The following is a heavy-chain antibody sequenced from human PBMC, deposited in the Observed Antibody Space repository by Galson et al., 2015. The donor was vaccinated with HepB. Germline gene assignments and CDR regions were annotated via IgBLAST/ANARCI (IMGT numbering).Heavy chain of an antibody. CDR2: IKQDGSDK. Sequence: SLRLSCAASGFTFSSYWMTWVRQAPGKGPEWVANIKQDGSDKYYVDSVKGRFTISRDNTKNSLYLQMNSLRAEDTAVYYCGSGSQNYYFDYWGQGTLVTVSS. D-gene: IGHD1-26*01. V-gene: IGHV3-7*03. J-gene: IGHJ4*02. CDR3: GSGSQNYYFDY. CDR1: GFTFSSYW.